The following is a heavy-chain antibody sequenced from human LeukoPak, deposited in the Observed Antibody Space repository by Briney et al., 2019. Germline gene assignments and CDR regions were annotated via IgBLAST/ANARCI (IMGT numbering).Heavy chain of an antibody. V-gene: IGHV4-59*01. Sequence: SETLSLTCTVSGGSISSYYWSWIRRPPGKGLEWIGYIYYSGSTNYNPSLKSRVTISVDTSKNQFSLKLSSVTAADTAVYYCARAHYIYYGSYAFDIWGQGTMVTVSS. CDR3: ARAHYIYYGSYAFDI. CDR2: IYYSGST. J-gene: IGHJ3*02. D-gene: IGHD4-17*01. CDR1: GGSISSYY.